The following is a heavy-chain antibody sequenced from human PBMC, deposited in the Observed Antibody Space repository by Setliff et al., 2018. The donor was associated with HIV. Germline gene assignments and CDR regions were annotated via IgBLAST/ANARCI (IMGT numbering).Heavy chain of an antibody. CDR3: ARDQVAVDSVARWRKEYFMDV. CDR1: GFTFSSSW. CDR2: INTDGTST. Sequence: GSLRLSCAASGFTFSSSWMHWVRQALGKGLVWVSRINTDGTSTTYADSVKGRFTISRDNAKNTLYLQMNSLRAEDTAVYYCARDQVAVDSVARWRKEYFMDVWGKGTTVTVSS. J-gene: IGHJ6*03. D-gene: IGHD5-12*01. V-gene: IGHV3-74*03.